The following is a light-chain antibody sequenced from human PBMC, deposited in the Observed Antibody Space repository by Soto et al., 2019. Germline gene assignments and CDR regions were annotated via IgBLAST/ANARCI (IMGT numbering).Light chain of an antibody. CDR1: QSISYN. V-gene: IGKV3D-15*01. CDR2: GAF. Sequence: EIVITQSPATLSVSPGERAALSCRASQSISYNVAWYQQKPGQAPRLLIYGAFIRASGIPARFSGSGSGTEFTLTISSLXSEDFAVYYCQQYNDWPPYSFGQGTKVDIK. CDR3: QQYNDWPPYS. J-gene: IGKJ2*01.